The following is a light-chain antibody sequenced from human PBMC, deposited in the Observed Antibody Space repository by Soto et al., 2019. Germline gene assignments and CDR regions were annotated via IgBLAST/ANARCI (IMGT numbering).Light chain of an antibody. CDR2: GAS. V-gene: IGKV3-15*01. J-gene: IGKJ1*01. Sequence: EIVMRQSPGTLSVSPGERATLSCRASQSVSSNLAWYQQKPGQAPSLLIYGASTRATGIPARFSGSGSGTEFALTISSLQSEDFAVYYCQQYNNWPRTFGQGTKVEIK. CDR1: QSVSSN. CDR3: QQYNNWPRT.